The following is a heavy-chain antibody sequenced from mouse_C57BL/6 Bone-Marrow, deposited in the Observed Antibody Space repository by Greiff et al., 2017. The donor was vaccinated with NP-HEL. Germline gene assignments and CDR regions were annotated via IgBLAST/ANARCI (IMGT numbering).Heavy chain of an antibody. CDR2: IDPNRGGT. CDR3: ARYYYGSSSFDY. V-gene: IGHV1-72*01. CDR1: GYTFTSYL. D-gene: IGHD1-1*01. J-gene: IGHJ2*01. Sequence: VQLQQPGAELVKPGASVKMSCKASGYTFTSYLMHWVKQRPGRGLEWIGRIDPNRGGTKSNEKFKSKATLTVDKPSSTAYMQLNSLTSEDSAVYYCARYYYGSSSFDYWGQGTTLTVSS.